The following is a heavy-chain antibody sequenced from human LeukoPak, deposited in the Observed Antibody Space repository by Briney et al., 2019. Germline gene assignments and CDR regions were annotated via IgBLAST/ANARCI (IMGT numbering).Heavy chain of an antibody. J-gene: IGHJ4*02. CDR1: GFTFSSYG. V-gene: IGHV3-30*02. CDR3: AKDWNSGSYLFDY. CDR2: IWYDGSNK. Sequence: GGSLRLSCAASGFTFSSYGMHWVRQAPGKGLEWVAVIWYDGSNKYYADSVKGRFTISRDNSKNTLYLQMNSLRAEDTAVYYCAKDWNSGSYLFDYWGQGTLVTVSS. D-gene: IGHD1-26*01.